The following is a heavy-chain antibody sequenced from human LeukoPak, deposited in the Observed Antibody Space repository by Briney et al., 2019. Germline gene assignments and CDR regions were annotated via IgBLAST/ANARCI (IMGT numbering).Heavy chain of an antibody. D-gene: IGHD3-10*01. CDR3: ARPPSIGGSYYYYGMDV. CDR1: GYTFTKYD. CDR2: MSPNSGNT. J-gene: IGHJ6*02. Sequence: ASVKVSCKASGYTFTKYDVNWVRQATVQGLEWMGWMSPNSGNTGYAQKFQGRVTMTRKTSISTAYMELSSLRSEDTAVYYCARPPSIGGSYYYYGMDVWGQGTTVTVSS. V-gene: IGHV1-8*01.